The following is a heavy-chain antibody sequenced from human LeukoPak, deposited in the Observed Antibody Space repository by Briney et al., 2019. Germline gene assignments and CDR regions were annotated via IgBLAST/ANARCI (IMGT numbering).Heavy chain of an antibody. V-gene: IGHV1-2*02. CDR3: ACRPYSSGSENYYYYMDV. CDR2: INPNSGGT. D-gene: IGHD6-19*01. J-gene: IGHJ6*03. Sequence: ASVKVSCKASGYSFTGYYMHWVRQAPGQGLEWMGWINPNSGGTNYAQKFQGRVTMTRDTSISTAYMELSRLRSDDTAVYYCACRPYSSGSENYYYYMDVWGKGTTVTVSS. CDR1: GYSFTGYY.